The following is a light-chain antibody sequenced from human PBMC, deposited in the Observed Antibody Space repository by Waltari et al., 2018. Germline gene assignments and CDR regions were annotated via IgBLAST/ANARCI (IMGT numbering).Light chain of an antibody. CDR1: QSVLSRSNNKNY. CDR2: WAS. V-gene: IGKV4-1*01. CDR3: QQCYTFPYT. J-gene: IGKJ2*01. Sequence: DIVLTQSPDSLAVSLGERATINCKSRQSVLSRSNNKNYLVWYQQKPGQPPKLLITWASTRESGVPDRFSGSGSGTDFTLTISSLQAEDVAVYFCQQCYTFPYTFGQGTQLEIK.